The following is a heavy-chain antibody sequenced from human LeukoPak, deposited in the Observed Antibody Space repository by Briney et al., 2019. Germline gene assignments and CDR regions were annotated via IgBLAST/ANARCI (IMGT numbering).Heavy chain of an antibody. D-gene: IGHD4-17*01. Sequence: SQTLSLTCTVSGDSITSGSYFWSWIRQPAGKGLEWIGRVHITGGTNYNPSLKSRVTISVDTSKNQISLKLSSVTAADTAVYYCARVDATVTQVYYFDYWGQGTLVTVSS. V-gene: IGHV4-61*02. CDR3: ARVDATVTQVYYFDY. CDR1: GDSITSGSYF. CDR2: VHITGGT. J-gene: IGHJ4*02.